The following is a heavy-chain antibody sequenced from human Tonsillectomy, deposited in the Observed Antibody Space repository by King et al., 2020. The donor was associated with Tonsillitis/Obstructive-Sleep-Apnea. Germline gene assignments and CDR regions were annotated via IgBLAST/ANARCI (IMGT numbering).Heavy chain of an antibody. Sequence: QLQESGPGLVKPSETLSLTCTVSGGSVSSGSYYWSWIRQPPGKGLEWIGYIYYSGSTNYNPSLKSRVTISVDTSKNQFSLKLSSVTAADTAVYYCARAQFPPLAYYDLWRGYYTGSDYWGQGTLVTVSS. J-gene: IGHJ4*02. D-gene: IGHD3-3*01. CDR1: GGSVSSGSYY. CDR3: ARAQFPPLAYYDLWRGYYTGSDY. CDR2: IYYSGST. V-gene: IGHV4-61*01.